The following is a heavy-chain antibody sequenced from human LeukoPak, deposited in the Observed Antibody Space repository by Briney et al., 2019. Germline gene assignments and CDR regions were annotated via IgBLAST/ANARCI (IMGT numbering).Heavy chain of an antibody. V-gene: IGHV1-2*02. CDR3: ARIRVDTAMDWPLIDY. J-gene: IGHJ4*02. CDR2: INPNSGGT. Sequence: ASVKVSCKASGYTFTGYYMHWVRRAPGQGLEWMGWINPNSGGTNYAQKFQGRVTMTRDTSISTAYMELSRLRSDDTAVYYCARIRVDTAMDWPLIDYWGQGTLVTVSS. CDR1: GYTFTGYY. D-gene: IGHD5-18*01.